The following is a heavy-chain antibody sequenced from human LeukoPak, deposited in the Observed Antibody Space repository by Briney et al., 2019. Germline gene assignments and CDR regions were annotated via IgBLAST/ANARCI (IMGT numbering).Heavy chain of an antibody. CDR2: ISYDGGKT. V-gene: IGHV3-30-3*01. CDR1: GFIFGGYA. CDR3: ARGFNDFWSGSRLEY. D-gene: IGHD3-3*01. J-gene: IGHJ4*02. Sequence: PGGSLRLSCAASGFIFGGYAMHWVRQAPGKGLQWLAVISYDGGKTYYADSVEGRFTISRDNSKSTVYLEINSLRSEDTAIYYCARGFNDFWSGSRLEYWGQGTLVTVSS.